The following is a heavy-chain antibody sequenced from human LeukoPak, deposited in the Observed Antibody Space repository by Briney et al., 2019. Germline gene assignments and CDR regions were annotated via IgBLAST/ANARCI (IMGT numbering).Heavy chain of an antibody. D-gene: IGHD3-3*01. Sequence: GGSLRLSCAASGFTFSSYAMHWVRQAPGKGLEWVSGISWNSGSIGYADSVKGRFTISRDNAKNSLYLQMNSLRAEDTALYYCAKDITIFGVVTYYFDYWGQGTLVTVSS. V-gene: IGHV3-9*01. CDR2: ISWNSGSI. CDR3: AKDITIFGVVTYYFDY. J-gene: IGHJ4*02. CDR1: GFTFSSYA.